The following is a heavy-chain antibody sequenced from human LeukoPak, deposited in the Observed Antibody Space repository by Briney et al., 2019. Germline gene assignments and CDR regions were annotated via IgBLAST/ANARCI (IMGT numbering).Heavy chain of an antibody. D-gene: IGHD2-8*01. Sequence: GGSLRLSCAASGFTFSSYAMSWVRQAPGKGLEWVSVISGYDGSTYYADSVKGRFTISRDNSKNTLYLQMNTLRAEDTAVYYCAKEGTSGLPFDYWGQGTLVTVSS. CDR1: GFTFSSYA. CDR2: ISGYDGST. V-gene: IGHV3-23*01. CDR3: AKEGTSGLPFDY. J-gene: IGHJ4*02.